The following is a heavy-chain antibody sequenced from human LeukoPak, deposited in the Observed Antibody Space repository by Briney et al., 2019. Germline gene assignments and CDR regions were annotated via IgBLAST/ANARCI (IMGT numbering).Heavy chain of an antibody. CDR3: ASSPASSGYYRGAFDI. Sequence: PGGSLRLSCAASGFTFSSYSMNWVRQAPGKGLEWVSSITSSSSYIYYADSVKGRFTISRDNAKNSLYLQMNSLRAEDTAVYYCASSPASSGYYRGAFDIWGQGTMVTVSS. J-gene: IGHJ3*02. V-gene: IGHV3-21*01. CDR1: GFTFSSYS. D-gene: IGHD3-22*01. CDR2: ITSSSSYI.